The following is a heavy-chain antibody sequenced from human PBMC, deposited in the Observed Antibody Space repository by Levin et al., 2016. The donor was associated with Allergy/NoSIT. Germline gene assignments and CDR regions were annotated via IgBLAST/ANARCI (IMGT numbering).Heavy chain of an antibody. D-gene: IGHD3-10*01. CDR1: GFIFRTYA. CDR3: ARVGAGGGMDV. CDR2: ISGTGGST. V-gene: IGHV3-23*01. Sequence: GESLKISCAASGFIFRTYAMNWVRQAPGKGLEWVSGISGTGGSTNHADSVKGRFSISRDRSKLYLQMNSLRAEDTAVYFCARVGAGGGMDVWGRGTTVTVSS. J-gene: IGHJ6*02.